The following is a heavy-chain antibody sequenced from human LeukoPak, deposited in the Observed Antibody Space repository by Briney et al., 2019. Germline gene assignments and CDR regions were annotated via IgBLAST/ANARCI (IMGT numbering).Heavy chain of an antibody. J-gene: IGHJ4*02. D-gene: IGHD5-18*01. V-gene: IGHV3-21*01. Sequence: AGGSLRLSCAASGFTFSSTAMNWAPQAPGKGREWVSSISSSSSYIYHADSVKGRFTISRDNAKNSLYLQMNSLRAEDTAVYYCARLAAMGFDYWGQGTLVTVSS. CDR2: ISSSSSYI. CDR1: GFTFSSTA. CDR3: ARLAAMGFDY.